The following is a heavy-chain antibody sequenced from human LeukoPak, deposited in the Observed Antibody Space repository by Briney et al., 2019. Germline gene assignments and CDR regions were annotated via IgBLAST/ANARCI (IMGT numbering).Heavy chain of an antibody. V-gene: IGHV3-11*04. Sequence: GGSLRLSCAASGFTFSNAWMSWVRQAPGKGLEWVSYISSSGSTIYYADSVKGRFTISRDNAKNSLYLQMNSLRAEDTAVYYCAGTDVDTAIVFDYWGQGTLVTVSS. J-gene: IGHJ4*02. CDR2: ISSSGSTI. CDR3: AGTDVDTAIVFDY. D-gene: IGHD5-18*01. CDR1: GFTFSNAW.